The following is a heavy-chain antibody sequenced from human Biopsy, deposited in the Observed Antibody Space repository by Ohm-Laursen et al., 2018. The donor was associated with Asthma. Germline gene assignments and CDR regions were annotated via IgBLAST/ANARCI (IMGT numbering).Heavy chain of an antibody. CDR3: ARAVSSSSYWYFDL. Sequence: SDTLSLTCIVSGDAMSTSGSYWGWIRQSPGEGLEWIGSIYYSGRTYYNPSLESRVTISADTSKNHFSLKVTSVTAADTAVYYCARAVSSSSYWYFDLWGRGDLVTVSS. D-gene: IGHD6-6*01. J-gene: IGHJ2*01. CDR1: GDAMSTSGSY. CDR2: IYYSGRT. V-gene: IGHV4-39*02.